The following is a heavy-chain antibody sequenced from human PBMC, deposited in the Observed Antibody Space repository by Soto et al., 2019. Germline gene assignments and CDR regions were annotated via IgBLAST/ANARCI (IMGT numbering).Heavy chain of an antibody. CDR2: IYPGDSET. J-gene: IGHJ6*02. CDR1: GYTFSSNW. CDR3: ASHIAAAGTGSYYYGMDV. D-gene: IGHD6-13*01. Sequence: PGESLKISCQTSGYTFSSNWIGWVRQMPGKGLEWMGIIYPGDSETRYSPSFQGQVTISADKSISTAYLQWSSLKASDTAMYYCASHIAAAGTGSYYYGMDVWGQGTTVTVSS. V-gene: IGHV5-51*01.